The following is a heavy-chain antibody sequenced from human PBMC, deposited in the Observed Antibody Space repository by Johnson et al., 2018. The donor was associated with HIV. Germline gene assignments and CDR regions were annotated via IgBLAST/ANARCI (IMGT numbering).Heavy chain of an antibody. CDR3: ARVRVGAFDT. V-gene: IGHV3-66*02. CDR1: GITVSSNY. Sequence: VQLVESGGGLVQSGGSLRLSCAASGITVSSNYMSWVRQAPGKGLEWVSIIYSGGSTYYTRSVKGRFTISRDNSKNMLFLQINSLRVEDTAVYYCARVRVGAFDTWGQGTMVTVSS. J-gene: IGHJ3*02. CDR2: IYSGGST. D-gene: IGHD1-26*01.